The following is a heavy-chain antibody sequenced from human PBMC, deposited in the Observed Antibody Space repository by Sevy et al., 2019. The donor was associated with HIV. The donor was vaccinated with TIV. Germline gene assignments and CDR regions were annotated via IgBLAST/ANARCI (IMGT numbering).Heavy chain of an antibody. V-gene: IGHV3-30*18. CDR1: GFTFSKYG. D-gene: IGHD1-26*01. Sequence: GGSLRLSCAASGFTFSKYGMHWVRQAPGKGLEWVAVISYDGGNKYYADSVKGRFTITKDNSKNTLYLQMNSLRAEDRAIYYCAKPGKFSGSYLDAFDIWGQGTMVTVSS. CDR2: ISYDGGNK. CDR3: AKPGKFSGSYLDAFDI. J-gene: IGHJ3*02.